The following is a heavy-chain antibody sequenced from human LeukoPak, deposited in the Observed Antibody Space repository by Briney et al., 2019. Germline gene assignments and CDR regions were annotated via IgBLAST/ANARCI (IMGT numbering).Heavy chain of an antibody. CDR1: GYTFTSYA. Sequence: ASVKVSCKASGYTFTSYAMHWVRQAPGQRLEWMGWINAGNGNTKYSQKFQGRVTITRDTSASTAYMELSSLRSDDTAVYYCARVIAVAGSTVDYWGQGTLVTVSS. CDR3: ARVIAVAGSTVDY. J-gene: IGHJ4*02. V-gene: IGHV1-3*01. D-gene: IGHD6-19*01. CDR2: INAGNGNT.